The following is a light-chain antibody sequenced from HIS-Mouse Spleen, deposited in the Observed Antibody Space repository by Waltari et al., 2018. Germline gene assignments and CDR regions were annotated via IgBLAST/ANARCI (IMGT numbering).Light chain of an antibody. Sequence: QSALTQPASVSGSPGQSITISCTGTSSDVGSYNLVSWSQQQPGKAPKLRVYGGSKRPAGVCNVLSGSTSSNTASLTISGLQAEDEADYYCCSYAGSSTLVFGGGTKLTVL. CDR2: GGS. CDR3: CSYAGSSTLV. J-gene: IGLJ2*01. V-gene: IGLV2-23*01. CDR1: SSDVGSYNL.